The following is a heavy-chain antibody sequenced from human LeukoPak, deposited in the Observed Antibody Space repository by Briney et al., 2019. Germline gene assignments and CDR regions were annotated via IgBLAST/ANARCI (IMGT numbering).Heavy chain of an antibody. CDR3: AKDGVFSDPIS. Sequence: GGSLRLSCAASGFTFSSYAMNWVRQAPGKGLEWVSAISGSGGSTYYADSVTGRFTISRDNSKNTLYLQMNSLRAEDTAVYYCAKDGVFSDPISWGQGTLVTVSS. D-gene: IGHD2-21*01. CDR2: ISGSGGST. CDR1: GFTFSSYA. V-gene: IGHV3-23*01. J-gene: IGHJ5*02.